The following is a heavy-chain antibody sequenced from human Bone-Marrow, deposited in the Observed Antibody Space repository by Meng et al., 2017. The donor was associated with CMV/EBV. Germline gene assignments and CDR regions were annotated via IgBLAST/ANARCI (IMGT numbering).Heavy chain of an antibody. V-gene: IGHV3-33*03. J-gene: IGHJ4*02. Sequence: GESLKISCAASGFTFSSYGMHWVRQAPGKGLEWVAVIWYDGSNKYYADSVKGRFTISRDDAKNSLFLQMSSLRAEDTAVYYCAKEAAYSGTYHYFDYWGQGILVTVSS. D-gene: IGHD1-26*01. CDR1: GFTFSSYG. CDR2: IWYDGSNK. CDR3: AKEAAYSGTYHYFDY.